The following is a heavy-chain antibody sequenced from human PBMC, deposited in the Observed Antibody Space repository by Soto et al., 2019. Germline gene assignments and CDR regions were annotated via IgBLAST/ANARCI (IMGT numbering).Heavy chain of an antibody. CDR1: GGSFSGYY. V-gene: IGHV4-34*01. Sequence: PSETLSLTCAVYGGSFSGYYWSWIRQPPGKGLEWIGEINHSGSTNYNPSLKSRVTISVDTSKNQFSLKLSSVTAADTAVYYCARGIGDYGAFDIWGQGTMVTVSS. D-gene: IGHD4-17*01. CDR2: INHSGST. CDR3: ARGIGDYGAFDI. J-gene: IGHJ3*02.